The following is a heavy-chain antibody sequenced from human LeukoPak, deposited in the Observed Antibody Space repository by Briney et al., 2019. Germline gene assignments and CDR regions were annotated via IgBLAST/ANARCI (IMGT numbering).Heavy chain of an antibody. J-gene: IGHJ3*02. V-gene: IGHV3-30*02. D-gene: IGHD3-10*01. Sequence: GGPLRLSCAASGFTFSSYGMHWVRQAPGKGLEWVAFIRYDGSNKYYADSVKGRFTISRDNSKNTLYLQMNSLRAEDTAVYYCAKESYYGSGSYYTPDDAFDIWGQGTMVTVSS. CDR2: IRYDGSNK. CDR3: AKESYYGSGSYYTPDDAFDI. CDR1: GFTFSSYG.